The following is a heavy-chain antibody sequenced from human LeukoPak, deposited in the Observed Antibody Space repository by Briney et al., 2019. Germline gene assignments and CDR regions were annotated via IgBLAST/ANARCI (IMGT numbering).Heavy chain of an antibody. J-gene: IGHJ5*02. Sequence: SQTLSLTCTVSGGXISSGAYYWSWIRQHPGKGLEWIGYIFYSGNTYYNPSLKSRVTISVDTSKNQFSLTLSSVTAADTAVYYCARARDCSGGTCYQFNWFDPWGQGTLVTVSS. CDR2: IFYSGNT. CDR1: GGXISSGAYY. V-gene: IGHV4-31*03. D-gene: IGHD2-15*01. CDR3: ARARDCSGGTCYQFNWFDP.